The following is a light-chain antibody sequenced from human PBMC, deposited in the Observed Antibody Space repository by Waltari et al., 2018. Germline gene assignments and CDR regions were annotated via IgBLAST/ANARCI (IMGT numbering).Light chain of an antibody. CDR3: QRYNSAPWI. CDR1: QDISDDY. J-gene: IGKJ1*01. V-gene: IGKV1-27*01. CDR2: LAS. Sequence: DFQMTQSPSSLSASVGDTVTITCRASQDISDDYLAWYKQKPGKSPELLIYLASTLQFGGPSRFRGSGSGKDFTLTITSLQPEDVATYYCQRYNSAPWIFGQGTKV.